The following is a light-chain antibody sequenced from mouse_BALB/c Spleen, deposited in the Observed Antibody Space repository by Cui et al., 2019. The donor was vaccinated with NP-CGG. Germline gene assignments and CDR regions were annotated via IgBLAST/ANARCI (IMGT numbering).Light chain of an antibody. V-gene: IGLV1*01. Sequence: HALVTQESALTTSPGETVILTCRSSIGAVITSNYYNWVQEKPDHLFTGLIGGTNNRTPGVPARFSGSLIGDKAALTITGAQTEDEAIYFCALWYSNHWVFGGGTKLTVL. CDR2: GTN. CDR3: ALWYSNHWV. J-gene: IGLJ1*01. CDR1: IGAVITSNY.